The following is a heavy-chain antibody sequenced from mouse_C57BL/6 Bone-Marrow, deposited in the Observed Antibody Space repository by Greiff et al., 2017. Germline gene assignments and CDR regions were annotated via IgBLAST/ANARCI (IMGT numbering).Heavy chain of an antibody. CDR2: IDPSDSYT. CDR1: GYTFTSYW. D-gene: IGHD2-4*01. CDR3: ARTDYDFPFAY. J-gene: IGHJ3*01. V-gene: IGHV1-59*01. Sequence: QVQLQQPGAELVRPGTSVKLSCKASGYTFTSYWMHWVKQRPGQGLEWIGVIDPSDSYTNYNQKFKGKATLTVDTSSSTAYMQLSSLTSEDSAVYYGARTDYDFPFAYWGQGTLVTVSA.